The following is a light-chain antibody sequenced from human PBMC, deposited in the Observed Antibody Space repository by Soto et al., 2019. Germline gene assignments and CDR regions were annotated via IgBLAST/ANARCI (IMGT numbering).Light chain of an antibody. Sequence: QSVLTQPASVSGSPGQSITISCTGTSGDVGGYNYVSWYQQHPGKAPKLMIYAVSNRPSGVSNRFSASKSGNTASLTISGLQAEDEADYYCSSYTSSNTLYVFGTGTKVTVL. CDR1: SGDVGGYNY. J-gene: IGLJ1*01. CDR2: AVS. CDR3: SSYTSSNTLYV. V-gene: IGLV2-14*01.